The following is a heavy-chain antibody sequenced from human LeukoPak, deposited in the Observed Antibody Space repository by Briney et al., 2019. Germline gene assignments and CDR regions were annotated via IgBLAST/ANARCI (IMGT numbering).Heavy chain of an antibody. J-gene: IGHJ4*02. V-gene: IGHV1-2*02. CDR2: INPNSGVT. CDR3: ARGPPTRVVVITTGDFDY. Sequence: ASVKVSCKASGYTFTSYGISWVRQAPGQGLEWMGWINPNSGVTKFAQKFQGRVTVTRDTSISTAYMEMRRLRPDDRAVYFCARGPPTRVVVITTGDFDYWGQGTLVTVSS. CDR1: GYTFTSYG. D-gene: IGHD3-22*01.